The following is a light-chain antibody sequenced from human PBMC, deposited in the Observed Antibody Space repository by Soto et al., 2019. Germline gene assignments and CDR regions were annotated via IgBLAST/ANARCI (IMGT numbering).Light chain of an antibody. CDR3: QQYGSSGT. Sequence: EIMLTQSPCTLSLSPGERATLSCLASQSVSNNYLAWYQQKPGQAPRLLIYGASNRATGIPDRFSGSGSGTDFTLTISRLEPEDFAVYYCQQYGSSGTFGQGTNV. CDR2: GAS. CDR1: QSVSNNY. J-gene: IGKJ1*01. V-gene: IGKV3-20*01.